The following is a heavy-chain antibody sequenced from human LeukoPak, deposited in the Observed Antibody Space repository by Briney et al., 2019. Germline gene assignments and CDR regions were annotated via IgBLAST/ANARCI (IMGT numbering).Heavy chain of an antibody. V-gene: IGHV4-61*02. D-gene: IGHD1-14*01. CDR3: ARVTIRKSCDY. CDR1: GGSISSGSYY. CDR2: IYTSGST. J-gene: IGHJ4*02. Sequence: PSETLSLTCTVSGGSISSGSYYWSWIRQPAGKGLEWIGRIYTSGSTNYNPSLKSRVPISVDTSKNQFSLKLSSVTAADTAVYYCARVTIRKSCDYWGQGTLVTVSS.